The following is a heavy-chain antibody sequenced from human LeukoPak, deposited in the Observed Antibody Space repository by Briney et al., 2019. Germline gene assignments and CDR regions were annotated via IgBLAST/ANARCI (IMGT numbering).Heavy chain of an antibody. CDR1: GYTFTSYG. CDR3: ARGLGFYDFWSGYDY. CDR2: ISAYNGNT. Sequence: ASVKVSCKASGYTFTSYGISWVRQAPGQGLEWMGWISAYNGNTNYAQKLQGRVTMTTDTSTSTAYMELRSLRCDDTAVYYCARGLGFYDFWSGYDYWGQGTLVTVSS. J-gene: IGHJ4*02. D-gene: IGHD3-3*01. V-gene: IGHV1-18*01.